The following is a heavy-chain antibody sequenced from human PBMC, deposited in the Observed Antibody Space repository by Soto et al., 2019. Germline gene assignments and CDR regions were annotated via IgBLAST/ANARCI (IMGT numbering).Heavy chain of an antibody. J-gene: IGHJ4*02. Sequence: GGSLRLSCAASGFTFSSYAMSWVRQAPGKGLEWVSVISGSGGSTYYADSVKGRFTISRDNSKNTLYLQMNRLRAEDTAVYYCAKQGPYDFWSGYSHWGQGTLVTVSS. CDR2: ISGSGGST. CDR1: GFTFSSYA. V-gene: IGHV3-23*01. D-gene: IGHD3-3*01. CDR3: AKQGPYDFWSGYSH.